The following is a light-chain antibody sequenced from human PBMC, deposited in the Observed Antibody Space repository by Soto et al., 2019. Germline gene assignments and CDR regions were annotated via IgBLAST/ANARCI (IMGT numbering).Light chain of an antibody. J-gene: IGLJ2*01. V-gene: IGLV1-47*01. Sequence: QSVLTQPPSASGTPGQRVTISCSGSSSNIGSNYVYWYQQLPGTVPQLLIYRNSERPSGVPDRFSGSKSGTSASLAISGLRSVDEADYYCAAWDDSLSGVVFGGGTKLTVL. CDR1: SSNIGSNY. CDR3: AAWDDSLSGVV. CDR2: RNS.